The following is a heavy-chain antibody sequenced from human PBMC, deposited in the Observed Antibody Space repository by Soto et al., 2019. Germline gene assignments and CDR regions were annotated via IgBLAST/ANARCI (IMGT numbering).Heavy chain of an antibody. CDR3: ARGRSLRSLPDY. V-gene: IGHV4-59*01. CDR1: GGSISSYY. D-gene: IGHD3-10*01. CDR2: IYYSGST. J-gene: IGHJ4*02. Sequence: QVQLQESGPGLVKPSETLSLTCTVSGGSISSYYWSWIRQPPGKGLEWIGYIYYSGSTNYNPSLKSRVTISVDTSKNQFSLKLSSVTAADTAVYYCARGRSLRSLPDYWGQGTLVTVSS.